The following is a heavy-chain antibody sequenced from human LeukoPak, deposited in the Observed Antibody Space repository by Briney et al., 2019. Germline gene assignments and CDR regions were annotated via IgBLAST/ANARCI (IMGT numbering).Heavy chain of an antibody. D-gene: IGHD4-17*01. CDR1: GFTLTTYS. CDR3: ARDTEARRYFDC. Sequence: GGSLSLYCAASGFTLTTYSMNWVRRAPGKGLEWVSSISSSSRYISYADSVKGRFTISRDNAKSSLYLQMNSLRAEDTAVYYCARDTEARRYFDCWGQRSLVTVSS. V-gene: IGHV3-21*01. J-gene: IGHJ4*02. CDR2: ISSSSRYI.